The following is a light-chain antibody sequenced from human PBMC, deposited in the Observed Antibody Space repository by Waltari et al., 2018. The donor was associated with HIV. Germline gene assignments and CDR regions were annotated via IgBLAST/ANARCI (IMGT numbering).Light chain of an antibody. CDR1: RDIKKD. CDR2: SVS. Sequence: DIQMTQSPPSLSTSLGDRVTITCRASRDIKKDLGWYQQKTGKPPRRLIYSVSTLSAGVPARFRGGGSGTNFTLSIDGLQPEDVATYFCLQLSGFPRTFGQGT. V-gene: IGKV1-17*01. J-gene: IGKJ1*01. CDR3: LQLSGFPRT.